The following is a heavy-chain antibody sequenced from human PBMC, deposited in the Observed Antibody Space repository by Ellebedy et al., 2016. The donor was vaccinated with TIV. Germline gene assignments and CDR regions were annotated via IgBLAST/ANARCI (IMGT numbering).Heavy chain of an antibody. Sequence: PGGSLRLSCTASGFTFRDYAMSWLRQAPGTGLEWVGFIRSKAYGGTTEYAASVKGRFTISRDDSKSIAYLQMNSLKTEDTAVYYCKIRIVGATTVDYWGQGNLVTVSS. D-gene: IGHD1-26*01. CDR3: KIRIVGATTVDY. CDR1: GFTFRDYA. V-gene: IGHV3-49*03. CDR2: IRSKAYGGTT. J-gene: IGHJ4*02.